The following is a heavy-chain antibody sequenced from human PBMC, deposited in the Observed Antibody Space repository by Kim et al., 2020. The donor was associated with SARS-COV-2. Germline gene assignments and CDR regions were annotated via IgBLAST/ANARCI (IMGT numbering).Heavy chain of an antibody. J-gene: IGHJ4*02. CDR3: ARDLPTNRIVVVVAATG. V-gene: IGHV7-4-1*02. CDR1: GYTFTSYA. D-gene: IGHD2-15*01. CDR2: INTNTGNP. Sequence: ASVKVSCKASGYTFTSYAMNWVRQAPGQGLEWMGWINTNTGNPTYAQGLTGRFVFSLDTSVSTAYLQISSLKAEDTAVYYCARDLPTNRIVVVVAATGWGQGTLVTVSS.